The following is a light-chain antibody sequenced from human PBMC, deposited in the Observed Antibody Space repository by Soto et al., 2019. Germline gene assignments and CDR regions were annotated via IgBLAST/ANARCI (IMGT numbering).Light chain of an antibody. CDR1: TSNIGNNY. J-gene: IGLJ2*01. V-gene: IGLV1-51*01. Sequence: QAVVTQPPSVSAAPGQKVTVSCSGSTSNIGNNYVSWYQQVPGTAPKPLIYDNNKRPSGIPDRFSGSKSGTSASLSITGLQTGDEADYYCGTWDGSLDRGFFGGGTKLTVL. CDR3: GTWDGSLDRGF. CDR2: DNN.